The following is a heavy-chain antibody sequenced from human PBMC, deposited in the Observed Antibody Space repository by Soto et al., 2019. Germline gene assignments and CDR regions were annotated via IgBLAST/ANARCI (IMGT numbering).Heavy chain of an antibody. CDR2: IWYDGGIK. J-gene: IGHJ6*02. CDR1: GFTFSTYG. Sequence: LRLSCAASGFTFSTYGMHWVRQVPGKGLQWVAVIWYDGGIKYYADSVKGRFTISRDNSKNTLYLQMNSLRDEDTAVYYCARIDCTGDNCNPYYHYGMDVWGQGTTVTVSS. V-gene: IGHV3-33*01. D-gene: IGHD2-8*02. CDR3: ARIDCTGDNCNPYYHYGMDV.